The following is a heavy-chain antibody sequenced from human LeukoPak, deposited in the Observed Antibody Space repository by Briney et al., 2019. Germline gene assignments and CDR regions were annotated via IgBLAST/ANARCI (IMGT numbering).Heavy chain of an antibody. D-gene: IGHD3-3*02. CDR1: GFTFVDYG. J-gene: IGHJ4*02. V-gene: IGHV3-20*04. CDR3: ARDRLGPSFSVSHFDL. CDR2: INYNGAIT. Sequence: GGSLRLSCAPSGFTFVDYGLSWVRRAPGKGLEWLCAINYNGAITDYADSVKGRFTISRDNAKNSLYLRMDSLRAEDTALYYCARDRLGPSFSVSHFDLWGQGTLVTVSS.